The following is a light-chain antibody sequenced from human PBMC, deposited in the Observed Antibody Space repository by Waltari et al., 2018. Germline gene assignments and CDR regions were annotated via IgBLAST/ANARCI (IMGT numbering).Light chain of an antibody. J-gene: IGKJ4*01. CDR2: AAS. CDR1: QYVTSNY. V-gene: IGKV3-20*01. CDR3: QQYGSSLVT. Sequence: EIVLTQSQDTLSLSPGERATPPCSASQYVTSNYLAWYQQKPGQGPRLLIYAASGRATGIPDRFSGSGSGTDFTLTISRLEPEDFAVYFCQQYGSSLVTFGGGTEVEIK.